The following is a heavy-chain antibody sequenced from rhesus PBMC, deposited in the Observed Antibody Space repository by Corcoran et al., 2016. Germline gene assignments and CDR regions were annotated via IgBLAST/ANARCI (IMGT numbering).Heavy chain of an antibody. CDR1: GGSISSNY. CDR3: AYQTATATWFYFDY. D-gene: IGHD5-36*01. Sequence: QLQLQESGPGLVKPSETLSVTCAVSGGSISSNYWSWLREHPGKGLEWIGGIYGSGSSTTHNPSRKSPVTLSLDTSKNQLSLKLSSVTAANTAVYYCAYQTATATWFYFDYWGQGVLVTVSS. V-gene: IGHV4-169*01. CDR2: IYGSGSST. J-gene: IGHJ4*01.